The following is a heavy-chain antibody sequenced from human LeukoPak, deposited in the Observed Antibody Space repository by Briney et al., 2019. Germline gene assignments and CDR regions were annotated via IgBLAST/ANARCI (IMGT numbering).Heavy chain of an antibody. CDR3: AKCLRFLEWSSGDY. D-gene: IGHD3-3*01. Sequence: QPGGSLRLSCAASGFTFSSYAMSWVRQAPGKGLEWVSTFSDGGFGTYYSDSVKGRFTTSRDNSKNTLYLQMNSLRAEDSAIYYCAKCLRFLEWSSGDYWGQGILVTASS. V-gene: IGHV3-23*01. CDR1: GFTFSSYA. J-gene: IGHJ4*02. CDR2: FSDGGFGT.